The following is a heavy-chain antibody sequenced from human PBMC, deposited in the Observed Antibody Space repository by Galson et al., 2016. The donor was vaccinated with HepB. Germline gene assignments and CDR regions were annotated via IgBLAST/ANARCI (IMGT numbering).Heavy chain of an antibody. J-gene: IGHJ4*02. CDR3: ARLPRGVVVVASYFDY. V-gene: IGHV5-51*01. Sequence: QSGAEVKKPGESLKISCKDSGYSFTSYWIGWVRQMPGKGLEWMGIIYPGDSDTRYSPSFQGQVTISADKSISTAYLQWSSLKASDTAMYYGARLPRGVVVVASYFDYWGQGTLVTVSS. D-gene: IGHD2-15*01. CDR1: GYSFTSYW. CDR2: IYPGDSDT.